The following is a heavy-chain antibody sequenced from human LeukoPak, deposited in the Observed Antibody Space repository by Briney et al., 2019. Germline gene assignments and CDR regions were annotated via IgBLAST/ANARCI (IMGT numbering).Heavy chain of an antibody. J-gene: IGHJ4*02. Sequence: GGSLRLSCAASGFTFSSHGMHWVRQAPGKGLEWVAVIPYEGSIKYYADSVKGRFTISRDNSKNTLYLQMNSLRAEDTAVYYCARDIEYGDYTLGRGQGTLVAVSS. D-gene: IGHD4-17*01. CDR1: GFTFSSHG. CDR2: IPYEGSIK. V-gene: IGHV3-30*03. CDR3: ARDIEYGDYTLG.